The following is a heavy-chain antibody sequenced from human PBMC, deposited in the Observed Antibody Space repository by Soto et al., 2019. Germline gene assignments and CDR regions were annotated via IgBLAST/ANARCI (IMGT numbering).Heavy chain of an antibody. CDR1: GGTFSSYT. D-gene: IGHD1-26*01. CDR3: AREDSGSYHERFDY. Sequence: QVQLVQSGAEVKKPGSSVKVSCKASGGTFSSYTISWVRQAPGQGLEWMGRIIPILGIANYAQKFQGRVTITADKSTSTADMELSSMRAEDTAVYYCAREDSGSYHERFDYWGQGTLVTVSS. J-gene: IGHJ4*02. CDR2: IIPILGIA. V-gene: IGHV1-69*08.